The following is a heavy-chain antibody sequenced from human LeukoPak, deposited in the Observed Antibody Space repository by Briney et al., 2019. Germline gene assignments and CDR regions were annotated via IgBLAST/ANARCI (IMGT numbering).Heavy chain of an antibody. Sequence: GRSLRLSCAASVLTYSIHSMSWAPQASGKALESVANIPQGRCEKFCVYSAKGRLTISRHNSKNSLHVQMYSQRAEDTAVLYFASGGKIWLQCDYWGQGALVSVSS. CDR2: IPQGRCEK. D-gene: IGHD5-24*01. CDR1: VLTYSIHS. J-gene: IGHJ4*02. CDR3: ASGGKIWLQCDY. V-gene: IGHV3-7*05.